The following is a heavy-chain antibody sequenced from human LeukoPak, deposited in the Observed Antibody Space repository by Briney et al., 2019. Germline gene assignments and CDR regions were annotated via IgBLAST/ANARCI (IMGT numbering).Heavy chain of an antibody. Sequence: ASVKVSCKASGYTFTSYGISWVRQAPGQGLEWMGWISAYIGNTYYAQKFQGRVTMTTDTSTSTVYMELRSLRSDDAAVYYCARDLYYYGSGSYSDAFDIWGQGTMVTVSS. CDR2: ISAYIGNT. J-gene: IGHJ3*02. V-gene: IGHV1-18*01. CDR1: GYTFTSYG. D-gene: IGHD3-10*01. CDR3: ARDLYYYGSGSYSDAFDI.